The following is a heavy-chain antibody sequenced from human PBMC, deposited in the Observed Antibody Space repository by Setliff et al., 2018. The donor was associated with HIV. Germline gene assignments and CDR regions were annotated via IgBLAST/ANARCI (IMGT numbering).Heavy chain of an antibody. V-gene: IGHV1-69*13. Sequence: GASVKVSCKASGGTFNTYAMNWVRQAPGQGLEWMGHIIPIFNMANYAQKFQDRITITADESTSTAYMELSSLRSEDTAVYYCASPHGYCPDGSCSLVGAFDFWGQGTMVTVS. J-gene: IGHJ3*01. CDR2: IIPIFNMA. CDR1: GGTFNTYA. D-gene: IGHD2-8*01. CDR3: ASPHGYCPDGSCSLVGAFDF.